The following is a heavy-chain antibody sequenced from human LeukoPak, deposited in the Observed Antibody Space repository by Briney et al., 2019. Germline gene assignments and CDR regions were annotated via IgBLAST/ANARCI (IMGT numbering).Heavy chain of an antibody. CDR2: INTDGSST. CDR3: ARESYDFWSSSTPFDY. Sequence: GGSLRLSCAVSGFTFSGYWMHWLRQAPGKGLVWVSRINTDGSSTTYADSVKGRFTISRDNAKNRLYLQMNSLRAEDTAIYYCARESYDFWSSSTPFDYWGQGTLVTVSS. CDR1: GFTFSGYW. V-gene: IGHV3-74*01. D-gene: IGHD3-3*01. J-gene: IGHJ4*02.